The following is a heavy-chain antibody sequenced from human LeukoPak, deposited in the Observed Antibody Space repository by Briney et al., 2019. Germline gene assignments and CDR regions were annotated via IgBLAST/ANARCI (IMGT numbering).Heavy chain of an antibody. J-gene: IGHJ4*02. D-gene: IGHD4-11*01. CDR2: IRYDGSKK. V-gene: IGHV3-30*02. CDR1: GFTFSSYG. Sequence: GGSLRLSCAASGFTFSSYGMHWVRPAQGKGLGWGALIRYDGSKKYYADSVKGRFSISRDNSKNTLYLQMNSLRAEDTAVYYCAKDTANYSNYVFVSWGQGTLVTVSS. CDR3: AKDTANYSNYVFVS.